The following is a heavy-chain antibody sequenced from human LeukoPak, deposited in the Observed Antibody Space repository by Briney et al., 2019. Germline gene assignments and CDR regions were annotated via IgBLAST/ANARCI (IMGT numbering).Heavy chain of an antibody. CDR3: AREQWFRWEY. Sequence: GGSLRLSCEASGFSVSYYYMVWVRQAPGKGLECISYIPNDDSVIYYADSVRGRLSVSRDSARNSLSLQLNSLRVEDTAVYYCAREQWFRWEYWGQGVLVTVS. D-gene: IGHD3-22*01. CDR1: GFSVSYYY. V-gene: IGHV3-11*01. CDR2: IPNDDSVI. J-gene: IGHJ4*02.